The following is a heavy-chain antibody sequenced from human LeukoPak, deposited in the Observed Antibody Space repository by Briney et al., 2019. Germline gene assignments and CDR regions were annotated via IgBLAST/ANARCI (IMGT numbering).Heavy chain of an antibody. CDR3: ARIMGATPYYYCGMDV. D-gene: IGHD1-26*01. J-gene: IGHJ6*02. CDR1: GGSISSYY. Sequence: PSETLSLTCTVSGGSISSYYWSWIRQPPGKGLEWIGYIYYSGSTNYNPSLKSRVTISVDTSKNQFSLKLSSVTAADTAVYYCARIMGATPYYYCGMDVWGQGTTVTVSS. CDR2: IYYSGST. V-gene: IGHV4-59*01.